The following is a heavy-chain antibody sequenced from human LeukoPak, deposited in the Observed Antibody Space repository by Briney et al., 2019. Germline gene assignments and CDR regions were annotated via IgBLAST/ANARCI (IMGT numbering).Heavy chain of an antibody. Sequence: GGSLRLSCAASGLTFSSYSMNWVRQAPGKGLEWVSSISSSSYIYYADSVKGRFTISRDNAKNSLYLQMNSLRAEDTAVYYCARDTSSSWYVPYFDYWGQGTLVTVSS. CDR1: GLTFSSYS. CDR2: ISSSSYI. J-gene: IGHJ4*02. D-gene: IGHD6-13*01. CDR3: ARDTSSSWYVPYFDY. V-gene: IGHV3-21*01.